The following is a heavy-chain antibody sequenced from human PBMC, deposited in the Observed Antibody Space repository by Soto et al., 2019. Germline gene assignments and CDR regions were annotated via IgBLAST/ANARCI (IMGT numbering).Heavy chain of an antibody. CDR1: GGSISSYY. D-gene: IGHD2-2*01. CDR3: ARRLGYCSGTSCSNYYYYMDV. CDR2: IYYSGST. V-gene: IGHV4-59*01. Sequence: SETLSLTCTVSGGSISSYYWSWIRQPPGKGLEWIGYIYYSGSTNYNPSLKSRVTISVDTSKNQFSLKLSSVTAADTAVYYCARRLGYCSGTSCSNYYYYMDVWGKGTTVTVSS. J-gene: IGHJ6*03.